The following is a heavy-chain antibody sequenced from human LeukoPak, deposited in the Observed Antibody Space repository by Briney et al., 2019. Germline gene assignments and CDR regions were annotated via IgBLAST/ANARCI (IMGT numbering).Heavy chain of an antibody. CDR3: AGGEGIAAEYRG. D-gene: IGHD6-13*01. Sequence: PSETLSLTCTVSGGSISSSSYYWGWIRQPPGKGLEWIGSIYYSGSTYYNPSLKSRVAISVDTSKNQFSLKLSSVTAADTAVYYCAGGEGIAAEYRGWGQGTLVTVSS. CDR2: IYYSGST. V-gene: IGHV4-39*07. J-gene: IGHJ4*02. CDR1: GGSISSSSYY.